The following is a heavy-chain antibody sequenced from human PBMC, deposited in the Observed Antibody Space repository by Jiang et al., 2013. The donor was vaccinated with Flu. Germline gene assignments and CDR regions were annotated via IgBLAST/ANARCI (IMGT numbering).Heavy chain of an antibody. D-gene: IGHD1-20*01. CDR2: IYSTGTT. J-gene: IGHJ5*02. CDR3: ARVGPYNWNDRGLDP. V-gene: IGHV4-4*09. Sequence: CTVSGASISGNFWNWIRQPPGKGLEWIGYIYSTGTTNXNPSLKSRVTLSMDTSKNQFSLHLRSVTAADTAMYYCARVGPYNWNDRGLDPWGQGTLVTVSS. CDR1: GASISGNF.